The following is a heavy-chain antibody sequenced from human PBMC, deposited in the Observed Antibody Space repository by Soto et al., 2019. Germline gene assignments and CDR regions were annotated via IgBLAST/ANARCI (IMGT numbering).Heavy chain of an antibody. CDR2: INPNSGGT. D-gene: IGHD3-9*01. J-gene: IGHJ3*02. Sequence: VSVKASCKASRYAFTGYYRHWVRQAPGQGLEWMGWINPNSGGTNYAQKFQGWVTMTRDTSISTAYMELSRLRSDDTAVYYCARAKSKLRYFDWLSKSDAFDIWGQGTMVTVSS. V-gene: IGHV1-2*04. CDR1: RYAFTGYY. CDR3: ARAKSKLRYFDWLSKSDAFDI.